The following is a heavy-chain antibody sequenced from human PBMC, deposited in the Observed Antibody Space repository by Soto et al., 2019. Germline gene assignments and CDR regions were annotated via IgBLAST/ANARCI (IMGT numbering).Heavy chain of an antibody. J-gene: IGHJ4*02. CDR1: GFTFSSYS. CDR3: ARDSIVLMVYASFDY. Sequence: GGSLRLSCAASGFTFSSYSMNWVRQAPGKGLEWVSSISSSSSYIYYADSVKGRFTISRDNAKNSLYLQMNSLRAEDTAVYYCARDSIVLMVYASFDYWGQGTLVTVSS. D-gene: IGHD2-8*01. CDR2: ISSSSSYI. V-gene: IGHV3-21*01.